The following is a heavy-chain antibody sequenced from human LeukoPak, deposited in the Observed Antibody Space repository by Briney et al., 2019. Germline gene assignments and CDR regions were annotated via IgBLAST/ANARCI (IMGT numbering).Heavy chain of an antibody. CDR3: ARGLSAGVDVYYYYMDA. CDR1: GGTFSRSA. D-gene: IGHD3-10*01. J-gene: IGHJ6*03. Sequence: GSSVKVSCKASGGTFSRSAISWVRQAPGQGLEWMGRIIPIFGTANYAQKFQGRVTITTDESTNTAYMELSSLRSEDTAVYYCARGLSAGVDVYYYYMDAWGKGTTVTVSS. V-gene: IGHV1-69*05. CDR2: IIPIFGTA.